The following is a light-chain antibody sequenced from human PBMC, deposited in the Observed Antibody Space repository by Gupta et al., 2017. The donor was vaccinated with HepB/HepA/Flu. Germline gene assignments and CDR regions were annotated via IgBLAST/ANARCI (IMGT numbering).Light chain of an antibody. CDR2: GAS. Sequence: EIVLTQSPRTLSLSPGERATLSCRASQSVSSSYLAWYQQKPGQAPRLLIYGASSRATGIPDRFSGSGSGTDFTLTISRLEPEDFAVYYCQQDGSSPHTFGQGTKMEIK. V-gene: IGKV3-20*01. CDR3: QQDGSSPHT. J-gene: IGKJ2*01. CDR1: QSVSSSY.